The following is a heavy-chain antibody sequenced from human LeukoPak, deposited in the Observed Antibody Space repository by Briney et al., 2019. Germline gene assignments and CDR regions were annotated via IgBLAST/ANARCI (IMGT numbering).Heavy chain of an antibody. CDR2: ISYSGRT. CDR1: DGSISSNSYY. Sequence: KSSETLSLTCTVSDGSISSNSYYWGWIRQPPGKGLEWIGSISYSGRTYYNPSLESRVSISVDASKNQFSLELSSVTAADTAVYYCAMGRFITYYYDSSGYYHFDYWGQGTLVTVSS. V-gene: IGHV4-39*01. D-gene: IGHD3-22*01. J-gene: IGHJ4*02. CDR3: AMGRFITYYYDSSGYYHFDY.